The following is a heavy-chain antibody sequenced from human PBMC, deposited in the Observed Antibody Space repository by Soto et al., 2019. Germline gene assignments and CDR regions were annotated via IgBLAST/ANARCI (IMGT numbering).Heavy chain of an antibody. V-gene: IGHV4-34*01. CDR1: GGSFSGYY. CDR2: INHSGST. CDR3: ARTKGIYNWNAFDY. D-gene: IGHD1-20*01. J-gene: IGHJ4*02. Sequence: SETLSLTCAVYGGSFSGYYWSWIRQPPGKGLEWIGEINHSGSTNYNPSLKSRVTISVDTSKNQFSLKLSSVTAADTAVYYCARTKGIYNWNAFDYWGQGTLVTVSS.